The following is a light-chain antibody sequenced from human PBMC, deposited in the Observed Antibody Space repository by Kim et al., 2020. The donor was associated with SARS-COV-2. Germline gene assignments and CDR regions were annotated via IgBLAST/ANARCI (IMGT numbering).Light chain of an antibody. CDR3: QHLSSSPYYS. J-gene: IGKJ2*03. CDR1: QSMSAGY. V-gene: IGKV3-20*01. CDR2: ATS. Sequence: VVLTQSPGTLSLSPGERATLSCRASQSMSAGYLTWYQQKPGQAPRLLMYATSTSATGIPDMFTGSKSGTDFILTINRLEPDDSAIYYCQHLSSSPYYSFGQGTKLEI.